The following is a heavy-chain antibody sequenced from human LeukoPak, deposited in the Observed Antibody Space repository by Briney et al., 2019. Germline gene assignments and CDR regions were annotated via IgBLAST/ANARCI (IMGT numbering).Heavy chain of an antibody. CDR3: AKEYEGTYQPAY. D-gene: IGHD1-1*01. Sequence: GGSLRLSCAATGFSFSSYGMYWVRQAPGKGLEWVAFILYDGSTKYYGDNVKGRVTISRDNSKNTVSLQVSSLRIEDTGVYYCAKEYEGTYQPAYWGRGTRVIVSS. CDR1: GFSFSSYG. V-gene: IGHV3-30*02. CDR2: ILYDGSTK. J-gene: IGHJ4*02.